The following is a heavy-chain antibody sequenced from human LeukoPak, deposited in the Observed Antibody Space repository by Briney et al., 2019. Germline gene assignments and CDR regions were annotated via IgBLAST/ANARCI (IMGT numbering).Heavy chain of an antibody. CDR1: GYSFTSYW. CDR2: IYPGDSDT. J-gene: IGHJ4*02. CDR3: ARPYGSGSYLYYFDY. D-gene: IGHD3-10*01. V-gene: IGHV5-51*01. Sequence: GESLKISCKGSGYSFTSYWIGWVRQMPGKGLEWMGIIYPGDSDTRYSPSFQGQVTISADKSISTAYLQWSSLKASDTAMYYCARPYGSGSYLYYFDYWGQGTLVTVPS.